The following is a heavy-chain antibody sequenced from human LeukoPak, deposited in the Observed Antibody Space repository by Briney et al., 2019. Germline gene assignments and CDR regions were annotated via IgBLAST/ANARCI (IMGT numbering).Heavy chain of an antibody. CDR1: GGSISSYY. CDR2: IYTSGSI. D-gene: IGHD2-15*01. Sequence: SETLSFTCTVSGGSISSYYWSWIRQPAGKGLEWIGRIYTSGSINYNPSLKSRVTMSVDTSKNQFSLKLSSVTAADTAVYYCARDMGGSGGHLWFDPWGQGTLVTVFS. V-gene: IGHV4-4*07. J-gene: IGHJ5*02. CDR3: ARDMGGSGGHLWFDP.